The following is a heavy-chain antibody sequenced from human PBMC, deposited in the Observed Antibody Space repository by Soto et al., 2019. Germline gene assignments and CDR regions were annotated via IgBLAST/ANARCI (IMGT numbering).Heavy chain of an antibody. D-gene: IGHD3-16*02. Sequence: SVKVSCKASGGTFRSYAISWVRQAPGQGLEWMGGIIPLFGTTNYAQKFQGRVTITADDPTRTASMELSSLRSEDTAIYYCATNNRASYHFDYWGQGTLVTVSS. CDR1: GGTFRSYA. J-gene: IGHJ4*02. CDR2: IIPLFGTT. V-gene: IGHV1-69*13. CDR3: ATNNRASYHFDY.